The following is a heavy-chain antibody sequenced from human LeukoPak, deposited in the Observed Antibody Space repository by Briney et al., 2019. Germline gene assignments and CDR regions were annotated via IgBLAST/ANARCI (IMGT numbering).Heavy chain of an antibody. CDR3: AKTNGYYSD. CDR2: ISGSGGTT. V-gene: IGHV3-23*01. Sequence: GGSLRLSCAASGFTFSSYGMNWVRQAPGKGLDWVPGISGSGGTTYYTDSVKGRFTISRDNSKNSLSLQVSSLRAEDTAVYYCAKTNGYYSDWGQGTLVTVSS. J-gene: IGHJ4*02. CDR1: GFTFSSYG. D-gene: IGHD3-22*01.